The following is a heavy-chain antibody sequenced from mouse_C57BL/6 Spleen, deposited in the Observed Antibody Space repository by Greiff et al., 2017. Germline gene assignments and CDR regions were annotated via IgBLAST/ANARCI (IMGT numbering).Heavy chain of an antibody. CDR1: GYTFTSYW. V-gene: IGHV1-55*01. CDR2: IYPGSGST. Sequence: QVQLQQPGAELVKPGASVKMSCKASGYTFTSYWITWVKQRPGQGLEWIGDIYPGSGSTNYNEKFKSKATLTVDTSSSTAYMQLSSLTSEDSAVYYCAREGDYDVRTYWYFDVWGTGTTVTVAS. J-gene: IGHJ1*03. CDR3: AREGDYDVRTYWYFDV. D-gene: IGHD2-4*01.